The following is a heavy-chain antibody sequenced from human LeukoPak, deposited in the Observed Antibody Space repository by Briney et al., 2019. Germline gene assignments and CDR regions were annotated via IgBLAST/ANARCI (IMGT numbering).Heavy chain of an antibody. D-gene: IGHD3-22*01. CDR3: AKRGVVIRVILVGFHKEAYYFDS. V-gene: IGHV3-23*01. CDR2: ISGSGGST. Sequence: GGSLRLSCAVSGITLSNYGMSWVRQAPGKGLEWVAGISGSGGSTNHADSVKGRFTISRDNPKNTLYLQMNSLRAEDTAVYFCAKRGVVIRVILVGFHKEAYYFDSWGQGALVTVSS. CDR1: GITLSNYG. J-gene: IGHJ4*02.